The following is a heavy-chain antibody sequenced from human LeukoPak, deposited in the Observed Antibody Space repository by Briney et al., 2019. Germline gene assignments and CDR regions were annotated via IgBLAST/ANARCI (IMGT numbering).Heavy chain of an antibody. CDR3: AREAGAADFDY. CDR1: GFTFSSYA. J-gene: IGHJ4*02. V-gene: IGHV3-30-3*01. Sequence: GGSLRLSCAASGFTFSSYAMHWVRQAPGKGLEWVAVISYDGSNKYYADSVKGRFTISRDNSKNTLYLQMTSLRAEDTAVYYCAREAGAADFDYWGQGTLVTVPS. D-gene: IGHD6-13*01. CDR2: ISYDGSNK.